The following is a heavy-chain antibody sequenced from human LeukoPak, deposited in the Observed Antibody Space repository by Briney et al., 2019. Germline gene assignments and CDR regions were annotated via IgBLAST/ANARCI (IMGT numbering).Heavy chain of an antibody. Sequence: GASVTVSCTASGYTFTTYYMHWVRQAPGQGLEWMGIINPRGGSASYAQKFQGRVTLTSDTSRSTVYMKLSILSSEDTAVYYCARQVVATIDGLDYWGQGTLVTVSS. V-gene: IGHV1-46*01. J-gene: IGHJ4*02. D-gene: IGHD5-12*01. CDR3: ARQVVATIDGLDY. CDR2: INPRGGSA. CDR1: GYTFTTYY.